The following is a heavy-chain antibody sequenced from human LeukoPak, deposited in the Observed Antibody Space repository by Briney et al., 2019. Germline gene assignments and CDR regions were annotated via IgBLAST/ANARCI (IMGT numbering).Heavy chain of an antibody. CDR1: GLSFSDAW. J-gene: IGHJ4*02. D-gene: IGHD3-10*01. CDR2: IISKTDGGTI. Sequence: GGSLRLSCAASGLSFSDAWMTWVRQAPEKGLEWVGRIISKTDGGTIDYAAPVRGRFTISRDNSKNTLYLQMNSLKTEDTAVYYRTTVIGSVRGVTHFDYWGQGTLVTVSS. V-gene: IGHV3-15*01. CDR3: TTVIGSVRGVTHFDY.